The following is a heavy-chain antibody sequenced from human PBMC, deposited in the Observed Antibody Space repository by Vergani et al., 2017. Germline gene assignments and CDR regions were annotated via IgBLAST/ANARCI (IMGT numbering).Heavy chain of an antibody. CDR1: GGSISSYY. CDR2: IYYSGRT. V-gene: IGHV4-59*01. CDR3: ARGHLPPDY. Sequence: QVQLQESGPGLVKPSETLSLTCTVSGGSISSYYWSWIRQPPGKGLEWIGYIYYSGRTNYNPSLKSRVTISVDTSKNQFSLKLSSVTAADTAVYYCARGHLPPDYWGQGALVTVSS. J-gene: IGHJ4*02.